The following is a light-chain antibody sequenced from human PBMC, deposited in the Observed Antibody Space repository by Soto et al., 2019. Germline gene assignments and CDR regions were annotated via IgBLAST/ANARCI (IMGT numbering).Light chain of an antibody. CDR2: YAS. J-gene: IGKJ4*01. Sequence: DIVLTQSPATLSLSPGEGATLSCRASQSVSNDLVWSHQKPGQAPRLLIYYASKRATGIPARFSGSGSGTDFTLTITSLEPEDFAVYYCQQRSNWPPTFGGGTRVEIK. CDR1: QSVSND. CDR3: QQRSNWPPT. V-gene: IGKV3-11*01.